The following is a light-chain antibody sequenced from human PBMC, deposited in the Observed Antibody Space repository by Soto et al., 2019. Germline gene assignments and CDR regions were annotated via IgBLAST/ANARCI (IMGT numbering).Light chain of an antibody. J-gene: IGKJ5*01. Sequence: DIQMTQSPSSLSASVGDRVTITCRASHSIDNYLSWYQQKPGKAPKLLIYDASRLQSGVPSRFSGSGGGTDFTLSISSVQPEDFATYFCQQSYMDPITFGQGTRLEIK. V-gene: IGKV1-39*01. CDR1: HSIDNY. CDR2: DAS. CDR3: QQSYMDPIT.